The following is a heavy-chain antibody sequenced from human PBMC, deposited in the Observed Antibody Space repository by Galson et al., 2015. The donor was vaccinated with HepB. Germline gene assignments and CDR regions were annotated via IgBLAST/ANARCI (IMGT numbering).Heavy chain of an antibody. CDR2: IYWNDVK. CDR3: AHSRVGDYGDAFDI. CDR1: GFSLSTSGVG. J-gene: IGHJ3*02. V-gene: IGHV2-5*01. Sequence: PALVKPTQTLTLTCTFSGFSLSTSGVGVGWIRQPPGEALEWLALIYWNDVKRYSPSLKSRLTITKDTSKNQVVLTMTNMDPVDTATYYCAHSRVGDYGDAFDIWGQGTMVAVSS. D-gene: IGHD4-17*01.